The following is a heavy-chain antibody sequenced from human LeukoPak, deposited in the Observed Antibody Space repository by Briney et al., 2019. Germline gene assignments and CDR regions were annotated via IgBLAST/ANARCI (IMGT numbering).Heavy chain of an antibody. CDR1: GYTFTGYY. CDR3: ARDHPDYGDYVYGGPSDY. CDR2: INPNSGGT. D-gene: IGHD4-17*01. V-gene: IGHV1-2*06. Sequence: GASVKVSCKASGYTFTGYYMHWVRQAPGQGLEWMGRINPNSGGTNYAQKFQGRVTMTRDTSISTAYMELSRLRSDDTAVYYCARDHPDYGDYVYGGPSDYWGQGTLVTVSS. J-gene: IGHJ4*02.